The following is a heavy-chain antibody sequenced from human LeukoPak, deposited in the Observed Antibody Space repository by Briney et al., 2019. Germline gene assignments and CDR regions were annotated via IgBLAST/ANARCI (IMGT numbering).Heavy chain of an antibody. J-gene: IGHJ4*02. V-gene: IGHV4-38-2*02. CDR3: ARIEDVTRGYDHAYYFDY. CDR2: IFHNGNT. Sequence: SETLSLTCTVSGYSISSDYYWGWIRQPPGKGLEWIGNIFHNGNTYYNPSLKSRVTMSIDTSKKQFSLKLRTATAADTAVYYCARIEDVTRGYDHAYYFDYWGQGTLVTVSS. CDR1: GYSISSDYY. D-gene: IGHD5-18*01.